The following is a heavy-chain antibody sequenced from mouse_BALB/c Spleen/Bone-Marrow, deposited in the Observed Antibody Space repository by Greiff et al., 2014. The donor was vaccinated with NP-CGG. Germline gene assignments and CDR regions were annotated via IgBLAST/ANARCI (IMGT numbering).Heavy chain of an antibody. J-gene: IGHJ3*01. Sequence: LQQSGSELVRPGASVKLSCKASGYTFTSYWMHWVKQRPGQGLEWIGNIYPGSGSTNYDEKFKSKATLTVDTSSSTAYMRLSNLTSEDSAVYYCTRGGVYYDYDGAWFAYWGQGTLVTVS. CDR1: GYTFTSYW. D-gene: IGHD2-4*01. CDR3: TRGGVYYDYDGAWFAY. V-gene: IGHV1S22*01. CDR2: IYPGSGST.